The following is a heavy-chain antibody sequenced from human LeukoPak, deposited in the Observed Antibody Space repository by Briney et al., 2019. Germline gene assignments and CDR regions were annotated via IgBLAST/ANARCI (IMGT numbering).Heavy chain of an antibody. CDR3: TFYYGGPDY. Sequence: GGSLRLSCAASGFTFSDSAIHWVRQASGKGLEWVGRIRSKTNSYATAYAASVKGRSTISRDDSKNTAYLQMDSLKTEDTAVYYCTFYYGGPDYWGQGTLVTVSS. J-gene: IGHJ4*02. D-gene: IGHD4-23*01. CDR2: IRSKTNSYAT. V-gene: IGHV3-73*01. CDR1: GFTFSDSA.